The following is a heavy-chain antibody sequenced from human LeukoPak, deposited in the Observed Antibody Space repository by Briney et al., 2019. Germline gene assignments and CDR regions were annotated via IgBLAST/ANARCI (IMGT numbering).Heavy chain of an antibody. CDR2: INPNSGGT. D-gene: IGHD3-10*01. CDR3: ARAWYGSGSPFDY. J-gene: IGHJ4*02. V-gene: IGHV1-2*02. Sequence: VASVKVSCKASGYTFTGYYMHWVRQAPGQGLEWMGWINPNSGGTNYAQKFQGRVTMTRDTSISTAYMELSRLRSDGTAVYYCARAWYGSGSPFDYWGQGTLVTVSS. CDR1: GYTFTGYY.